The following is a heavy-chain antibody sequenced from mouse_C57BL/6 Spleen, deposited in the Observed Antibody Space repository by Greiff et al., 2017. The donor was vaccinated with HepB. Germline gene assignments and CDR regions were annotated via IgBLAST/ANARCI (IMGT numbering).Heavy chain of an antibody. D-gene: IGHD1-1*01. CDR1: GFNIKDYY. CDR2: IDPGDGDT. J-gene: IGHJ2*01. V-gene: IGHV14-1*01. Sequence: VQLQQSGAELVRPGASVKLSCTASGFNIKDYYMHWVKQRPEQGLEWIGRIDPGDGDTEYAPKFPGKATMTADTSSNTAYLQLSSLTSEDTAVYYCTTEMDYGSSYFDYWGQGTTLTVSS. CDR3: TTEMDYGSSYFDY.